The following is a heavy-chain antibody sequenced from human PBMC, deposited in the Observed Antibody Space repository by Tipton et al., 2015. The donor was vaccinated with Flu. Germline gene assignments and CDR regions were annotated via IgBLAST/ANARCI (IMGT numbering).Heavy chain of an antibody. CDR1: GGSFSGSY. CDR3: ARLRAGYFDC. Sequence: QLVQSGAEVKPSQTLSLTCAVYGGSFSGSYWSWTRQPPGKGLEWIGEINHSGNTNYNPSLKSRVTISVDTSKNQFSLNLDSVTAADTAVYYCARLRAGYFDCWGQGALLTVSS. V-gene: IGHV4-34*01. J-gene: IGHJ4*02. CDR2: INHSGNT. D-gene: IGHD5-12*01.